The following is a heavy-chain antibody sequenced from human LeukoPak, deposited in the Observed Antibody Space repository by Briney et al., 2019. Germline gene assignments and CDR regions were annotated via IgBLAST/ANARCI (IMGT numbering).Heavy chain of an antibody. J-gene: IGHJ4*02. Sequence: ASVKVSCKASGYTFTSYGISWVRQAPGQGLEWMGWISAYNGNTNYAQKLQGRVTMTTDTSTSTAYMELRSLRSDDTAVYYCARGAPLAYCGGDCYSPFDYWGQGTLVTVSS. D-gene: IGHD2-21*01. CDR3: ARGAPLAYCGGDCYSPFDY. CDR1: GYTFTSYG. V-gene: IGHV1-18*01. CDR2: ISAYNGNT.